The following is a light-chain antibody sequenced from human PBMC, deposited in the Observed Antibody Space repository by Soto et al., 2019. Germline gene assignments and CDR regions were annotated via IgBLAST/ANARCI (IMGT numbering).Light chain of an antibody. J-gene: IGLJ2*01. CDR2: EVS. CDR3: SSYTSSSTLV. CDR1: SSDVGGYNY. Sequence: QSALTQPASVSGSPGQSITISCTGTSSDVGGYNYVSWYQQHPGIAPKLMISEVSNGPSGVSNRFSGSKSGNTASLTISGLQAEDEADYYCSSYTSSSTLVFGGGTKLTVL. V-gene: IGLV2-14*01.